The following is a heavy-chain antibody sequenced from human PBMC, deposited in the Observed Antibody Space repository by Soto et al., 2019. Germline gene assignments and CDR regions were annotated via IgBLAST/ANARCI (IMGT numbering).Heavy chain of an antibody. J-gene: IGHJ4*02. CDR1: GYTFSKNA. V-gene: IGHV1-3*01. CDR2: INAGTGNT. D-gene: IGHD3-16*01. CDR3: ARGARGRNPLWDH. Sequence: QVQLVQSGAEVKKPGSSVKVSCKSSGYTFSKNAIHWVRQAPGQRPEWMGWINAGTGNTRYSQRFQDRVTITRNASASTAYLELSSLTSEDTAVYYCARGARGRNPLWDHWGQGTIVTVSA.